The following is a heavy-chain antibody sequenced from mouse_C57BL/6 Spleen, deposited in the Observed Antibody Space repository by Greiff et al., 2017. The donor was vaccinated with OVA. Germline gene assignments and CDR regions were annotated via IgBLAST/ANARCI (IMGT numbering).Heavy chain of an antibody. J-gene: IGHJ4*01. V-gene: IGHV5-17*01. CDR1: GFTFSDYG. Sequence: EVHLVESGGGLVKPGGSLKLSCAASGFTFSDYGMHWVRQAPEKGLEWVAYISSGSSTIYYADTVKGRFTISRDNAKNTLFLQMTSLRSEDTAMYYCARPYYDFLYYAMDYWGQGTSVTVSS. CDR2: ISSGSSTI. D-gene: IGHD2-4*01. CDR3: ARPYYDFLYYAMDY.